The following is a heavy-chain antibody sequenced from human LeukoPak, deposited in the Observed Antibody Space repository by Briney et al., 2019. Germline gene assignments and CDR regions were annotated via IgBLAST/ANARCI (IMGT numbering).Heavy chain of an antibody. D-gene: IGHD6-19*01. V-gene: IGHV4-4*07. Sequence: SETLSLTCIVSGGSISSYYWSWIRQPAGKGLEWVGRIYTSGSTNYNPSLKSQVTISVDTSKNQLSLQLIYVTAADTAGYYCSEAGGTFIKCSGWYGFWYFDLRGRGTLVTASS. CDR2: IYTSGST. J-gene: IGHJ2*01. CDR1: GGSISSYY. CDR3: SEAGGTFIKCSGWYGFWYFDL.